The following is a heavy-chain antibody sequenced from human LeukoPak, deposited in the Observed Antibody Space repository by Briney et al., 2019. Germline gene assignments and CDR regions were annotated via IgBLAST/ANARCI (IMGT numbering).Heavy chain of an antibody. Sequence: ASVKVSCKASGYTFTSYDINWVRQAAGQGREWMGWMNPNSGNTGYAQKFQGRVTMTRNTSISTAYMELSSLRSEDTAVYYCARGRGYYYGMDVWGQGTTVTVSS. CDR2: MNPNSGNT. V-gene: IGHV1-8*01. CDR3: ARGRGYYYGMDV. CDR1: GYTFTSYD. J-gene: IGHJ6*02. D-gene: IGHD3-10*01.